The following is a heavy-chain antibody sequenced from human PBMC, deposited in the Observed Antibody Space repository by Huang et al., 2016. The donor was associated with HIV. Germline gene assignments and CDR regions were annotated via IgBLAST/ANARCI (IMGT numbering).Heavy chain of an antibody. Sequence: QVQLVQSGAEVKKPGSSVKVSCKASGGSFRNFAIGLVRQAPGQGLEWMGGIIPTLGTANYAKKFQGRVTIIADESTSTAYMELSSLRAEDTAVYYCATVDYYDTSGPQRGYFDNWGQGTLVTVSS. J-gene: IGHJ4*02. CDR3: ATVDYYDTSGPQRGYFDN. D-gene: IGHD3-22*01. V-gene: IGHV1-69*01. CDR1: GGSFRNFA. CDR2: IIPTLGTA.